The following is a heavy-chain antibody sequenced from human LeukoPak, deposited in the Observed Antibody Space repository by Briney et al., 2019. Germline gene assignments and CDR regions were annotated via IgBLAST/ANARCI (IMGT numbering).Heavy chain of an antibody. J-gene: IGHJ4*02. V-gene: IGHV3-30*03. CDR3: VRDDRGYSGYHFDY. CDR2: ISYDGSNK. CDR1: GFTFSSYG. Sequence: GGSLRLSCAASGFTFSSYGMHWVRQAPGKGLEWVAVISYDGSNKYYADSVKVRFTISRDNSQNTLYLQMNSLRAEDTAVYYCVRDDRGYSGYHFDYWGQGTLVTVSS. D-gene: IGHD5-12*01.